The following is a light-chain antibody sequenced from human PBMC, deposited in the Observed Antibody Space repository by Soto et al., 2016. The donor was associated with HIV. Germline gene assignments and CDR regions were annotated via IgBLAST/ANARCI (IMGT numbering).Light chain of an antibody. CDR2: SAS. Sequence: DIQMTQSPIPLSASVGDTVTITCRASQGVSNSLAWYQKKPGKAPELLVHSASILQSGVPYRFSGSQSGTNYTLTISGLQPEDFATYYCHQYYTIPISFGQGTKLDIK. V-gene: IGKV1-NL1*01. CDR1: QGVSNS. J-gene: IGKJ2*03. CDR3: HQYYTIPIS.